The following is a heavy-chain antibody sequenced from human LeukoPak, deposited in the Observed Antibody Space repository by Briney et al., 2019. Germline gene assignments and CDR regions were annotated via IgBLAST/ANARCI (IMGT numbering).Heavy chain of an antibody. CDR1: GFTFSSYS. CDR2: ISSSSSYI. Sequence: PGGSLRLSCAASGFTFSSYSMNWVRQAPGKGLEWVSSISSSSSYIYYADSVKGRFTISRDNAKNSLYLQMNSLRAEDTAVYYCARAYSSSWSPMRYWGQGTLVTVSS. J-gene: IGHJ4*02. D-gene: IGHD6-13*01. CDR3: ARAYSSSWSPMRY. V-gene: IGHV3-21*01.